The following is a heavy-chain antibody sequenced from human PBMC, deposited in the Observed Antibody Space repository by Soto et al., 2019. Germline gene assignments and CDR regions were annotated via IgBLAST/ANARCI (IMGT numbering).Heavy chain of an antibody. J-gene: IGHJ5*02. CDR2: IIPIFGTA. CDR1: GGTFSSYA. CDR3: ARDCSSTSCYMGPRHTGWFDP. V-gene: IGHV1-69*13. Sequence: GASVKVSCKASGGTFSSYAISWVRQAPGQGLEWMGGIIPIFGTANYAQKFQGRVTITADESTSTAYMEPSSLRSEDTAVYYCARDCSSTSCYMGPRHTGWFDPWGQGTLVTVSS. D-gene: IGHD2-2*02.